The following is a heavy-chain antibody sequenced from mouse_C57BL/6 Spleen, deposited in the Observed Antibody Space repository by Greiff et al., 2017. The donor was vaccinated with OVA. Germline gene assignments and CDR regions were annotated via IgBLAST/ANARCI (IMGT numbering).Heavy chain of an antibody. Sequence: VQLQQPGTELVKPGASVKLSCKASGYTFTSYWMHWVKQRPGQGLEWIGNINPSNGGTTYNEKFKSKATLTVDKSSSTAYMQLSSLASEDSAVYYCARFSIYYGNYDAMDYWGQGTSVTVSS. CDR1: GYTFTSYW. CDR3: ARFSIYYGNYDAMDY. V-gene: IGHV1-53*01. J-gene: IGHJ4*01. CDR2: INPSNGGT. D-gene: IGHD2-1*01.